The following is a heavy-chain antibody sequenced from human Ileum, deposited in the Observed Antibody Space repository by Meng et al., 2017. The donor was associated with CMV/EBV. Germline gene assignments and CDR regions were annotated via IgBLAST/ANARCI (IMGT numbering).Heavy chain of an antibody. D-gene: IGHD3-10*01. Sequence: SGGSVSSDDYHWGWIRQPPGKGLGWIGYIHRSGNTYYSPSLESRVAISADTSKNRFSLKLSSVTAADTAVYHCARRSIGGLWSFFDYWGQGTLVTVSS. V-gene: IGHV4-39*01. CDR1: GGSVSSDDYH. CDR2: IHRSGNT. J-gene: IGHJ4*02. CDR3: ARRSIGGLWSFFDY.